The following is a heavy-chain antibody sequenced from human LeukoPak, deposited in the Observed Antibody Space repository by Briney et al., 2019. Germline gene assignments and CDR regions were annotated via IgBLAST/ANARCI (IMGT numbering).Heavy chain of an antibody. V-gene: IGHV4-39*07. Sequence: PSETLSLTCTVSGGSISSSSYYWGWIRQPPGKGLEWIGSIYYSGSTYYNPSLKSRVTISVDTSKNQFSLKLSSVTAADTAVYYCARTGSFDYWGQGILVTVSS. J-gene: IGHJ4*02. D-gene: IGHD1-14*01. CDR3: ARTGSFDY. CDR1: GGSISSSSYY. CDR2: IYYSGST.